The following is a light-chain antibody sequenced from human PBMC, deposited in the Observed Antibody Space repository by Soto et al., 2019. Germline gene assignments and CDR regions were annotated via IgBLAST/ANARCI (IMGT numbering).Light chain of an antibody. CDR2: GAS. J-gene: IGKJ1*01. Sequence: EIVMTQSPATLSVSPGERATLSCRASQGVSSNLAWYQQKPGQAPRLLIYGASTRATGIPSRFGGSGSGTEFTLSISSLQPDDFAVYYCQQSNNWPPTFGQGTKVDIK. CDR3: QQSNNWPPT. CDR1: QGVSSN. V-gene: IGKV3-15*01.